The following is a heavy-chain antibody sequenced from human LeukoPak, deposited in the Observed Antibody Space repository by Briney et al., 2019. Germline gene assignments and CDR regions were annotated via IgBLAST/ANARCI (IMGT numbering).Heavy chain of an antibody. CDR1: GYTFTSYY. J-gene: IGHJ4*02. Sequence: GASVKVSCKASGYTFTSYYMHWVRQAPGQGLEWMGIINPSGGSTSYAQKFQGRVTMTRDTSTSTVYMELSSLRSEDTAVYYCARHASEDYYGSGSLDYWGQGTLVTVSS. D-gene: IGHD3-10*01. V-gene: IGHV1-46*01. CDR2: INPSGGST. CDR3: ARHASEDYYGSGSLDY.